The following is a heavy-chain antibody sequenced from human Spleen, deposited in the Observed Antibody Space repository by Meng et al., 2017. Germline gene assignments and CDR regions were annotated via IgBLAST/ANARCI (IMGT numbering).Heavy chain of an antibody. Sequence: GESLKISCAASGFTVTSNEMSWVRQAPGKGLEWVSSICGDSTYYADSGKGRVTVSRDNSKNTLHLQMNSLRAQDTAVYYCARDENGDYVHYYYGMDVWGQGTTVTVSS. CDR2: ICGDST. J-gene: IGHJ6*02. V-gene: IGHV3-38-3*01. D-gene: IGHD4-17*01. CDR1: GFTVTSNE. CDR3: ARDENGDYVHYYYGMDV.